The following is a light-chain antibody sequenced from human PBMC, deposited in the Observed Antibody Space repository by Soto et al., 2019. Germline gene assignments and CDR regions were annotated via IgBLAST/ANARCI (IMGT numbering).Light chain of an antibody. J-gene: IGKJ1*01. V-gene: IGKV1-39*01. CDR3: QQAYDIPRT. CDR2: STS. Sequence: DIQMTQSPSSLSASVGYRVTLTCRATQSISKYLNWYQQKPGKAPNLLIYSTSTLQSGVPSRFSGSGSGTDFTLTINSLQPEDFATYYCQQAYDIPRTFGQGTKVHIK. CDR1: QSISKY.